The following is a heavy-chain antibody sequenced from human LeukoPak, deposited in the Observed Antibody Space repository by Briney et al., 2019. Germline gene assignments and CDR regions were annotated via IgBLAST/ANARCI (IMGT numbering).Heavy chain of an antibody. Sequence: ASVKVSCMPSGYTYTSYYHHWVRQAPGQGPEWMGVINPSDGSASYAQKFEGRLTMTRDTSTITLSMELSSLTSDDTAVYYCTRDLVRWKPGCLHGDTRFDPWGQGTLVTVSS. D-gene: IGHD4-23*01. V-gene: IGHV1-46*01. CDR3: TRDLVRWKPGCLHGDTRFDP. CDR1: GYTYTSYY. CDR2: INPSDGSA. J-gene: IGHJ5*02.